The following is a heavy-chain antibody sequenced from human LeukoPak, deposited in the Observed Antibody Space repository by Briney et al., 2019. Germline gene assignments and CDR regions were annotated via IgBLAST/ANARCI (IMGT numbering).Heavy chain of an antibody. J-gene: IGHJ4*02. D-gene: IGHD1-1*01. Sequence: ASAKVSCKASGYTFTGYYMHWVRQAPGQGLEWMGWINPNSGGTNYAQKFQGRVTMTRDTSISTAYMELSRLRSDNTAVYYCARNNWKGPLDYWGQGTLVTVSS. CDR2: INPNSGGT. CDR3: ARNNWKGPLDY. CDR1: GYTFTGYY. V-gene: IGHV1-2*02.